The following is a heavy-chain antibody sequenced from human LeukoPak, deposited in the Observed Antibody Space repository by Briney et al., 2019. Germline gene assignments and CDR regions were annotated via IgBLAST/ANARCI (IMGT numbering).Heavy chain of an antibody. J-gene: IGHJ4*02. CDR2: MEFDGSKI. Sequence: PGGSLRLSCAASESTFSKYGMHWVRQAPGKGLEWVAFMEFDGSKIYYADTVKGRFTISRDNSKITLYLEMNCLRIDDTAVYYCATNPGSDPLDYWGQGIMVTVSS. V-gene: IGHV3-30*02. D-gene: IGHD3-10*01. CDR3: ATNPGSDPLDY. CDR1: ESTFSKYG.